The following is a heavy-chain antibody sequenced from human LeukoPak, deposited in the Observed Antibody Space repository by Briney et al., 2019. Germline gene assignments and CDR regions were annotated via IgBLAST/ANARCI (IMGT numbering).Heavy chain of an antibody. Sequence: KPSETLSLTCTVSGGPISSNSHSWEWIRQPPGKGLEWIANIYYSGNTNYNPSLEGRVTISVDASENQFSLKLNSVTAADTAVYYCARRIHGSSHVDCWGQGTLVTVSS. V-gene: IGHV4-39*01. CDR3: ARRIHGSSHVDC. CDR1: GGPISSNSHS. D-gene: IGHD6-13*01. CDR2: IYYSGNT. J-gene: IGHJ4*02.